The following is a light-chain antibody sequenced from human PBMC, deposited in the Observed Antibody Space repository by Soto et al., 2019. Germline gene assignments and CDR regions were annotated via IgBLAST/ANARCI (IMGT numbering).Light chain of an antibody. CDR3: ASFAGRSTV. J-gene: IGLJ2*01. CDR1: SSDVGGYDY. Sequence: QSVLTQPASVSGSPGQSINISCTGTSSDVGGYDYVSWYQQHTGKAPKLLICDVTNRPSGVSDRFSGSKSDNTASLTISGLQAEDEADYHCASFAGRSTVFGGGTKLTVL. CDR2: DVT. V-gene: IGLV2-14*03.